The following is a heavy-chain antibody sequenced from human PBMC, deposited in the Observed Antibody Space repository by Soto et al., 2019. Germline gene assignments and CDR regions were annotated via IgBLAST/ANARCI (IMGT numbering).Heavy chain of an antibody. V-gene: IGHV3-30*18. D-gene: IGHD3-10*01. J-gene: IGHJ6*02. CDR2: ISYDGSNK. CDR3: AKDQSRYYYGSGDYYGMDV. Sequence: QPGGSLGLSCAASGFTFSSYGIHWVRQAPGKGLEWVAVISYDGSNKYYADSVKGRFTISRDNSKNTLYLQMNSLRAEDTAVYYCAKDQSRYYYGSGDYYGMDVWGQGTTVTVS. CDR1: GFTFSSYG.